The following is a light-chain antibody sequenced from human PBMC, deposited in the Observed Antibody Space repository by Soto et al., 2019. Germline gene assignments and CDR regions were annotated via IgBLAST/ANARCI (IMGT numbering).Light chain of an antibody. Sequence: EIVLTQSPGTLSLSPGDRATLSCRASQSFGGNLLAWYQQKPGQAPRLLIYGASARAIGIPDRFSGSGSGTDFTLTISGLQPEDFGVYYCQQYGKIALTFVGGTRVEIK. J-gene: IGKJ4*01. CDR1: QSFGGNL. V-gene: IGKV3-20*01. CDR3: QQYGKIALT. CDR2: GAS.